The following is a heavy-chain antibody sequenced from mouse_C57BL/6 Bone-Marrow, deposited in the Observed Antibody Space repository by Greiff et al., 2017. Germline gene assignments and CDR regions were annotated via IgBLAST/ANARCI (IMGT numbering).Heavy chain of an antibody. Sequence: VQLQQPGAELVKPGASVKLSCKASGYTFTSYWMHWVKQRPGQGLEWIGMIHPNSGSTNYNEKFKSKATLTVDKSSSTAYMQRSSLTSEDSAVYYCASPNYYGSSPWGQGTLVTVSA. CDR2: IHPNSGST. V-gene: IGHV1-64*01. J-gene: IGHJ3*01. D-gene: IGHD1-1*01. CDR3: ASPNYYGSSP. CDR1: GYTFTSYW.